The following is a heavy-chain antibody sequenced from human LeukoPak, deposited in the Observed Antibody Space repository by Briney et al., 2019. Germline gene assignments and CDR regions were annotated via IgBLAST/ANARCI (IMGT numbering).Heavy chain of an antibody. V-gene: IGHV3-53*01. CDR2: IYSGSST. Sequence: PGGSLRLSCAASGFTVSSNYMNWVRQAPGKGLEWVSLIYSGSSTNYADSVKGRSTISRDSSKNTLYLQMNSLRVEDTAVYYCAKGPRPGSSGYPNLDHWGQGTLVTVSS. CDR3: AKGPRPGSSGYPNLDH. J-gene: IGHJ4*02. D-gene: IGHD3-22*01. CDR1: GFTVSSNY.